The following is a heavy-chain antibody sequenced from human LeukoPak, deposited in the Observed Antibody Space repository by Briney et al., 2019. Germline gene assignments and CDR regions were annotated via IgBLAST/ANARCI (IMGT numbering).Heavy chain of an antibody. CDR3: ARDTGNYFDY. CDR2: IYYSGST. CDR1: GGSVSSYF. V-gene: IGHV4-59*02. J-gene: IGHJ4*02. Sequence: PSETLSLTCTVSGGSVSSYFWTWMRQSPGKGLEWIGYIYYSGSTNYNPSLKSRVTISEDTSKNQFSLKLSSVTSADTAVYYCARDTGNYFDYWGQGTLVTVSS. D-gene: IGHD2-8*02.